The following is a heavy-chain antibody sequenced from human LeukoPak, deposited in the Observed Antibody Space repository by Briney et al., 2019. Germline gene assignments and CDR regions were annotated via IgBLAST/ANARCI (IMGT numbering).Heavy chain of an antibody. CDR1: GFTFSSYS. CDR2: IKQDGSEK. D-gene: IGHD1-1*01. CDR3: AREDGYNFWGTYYFDY. V-gene: IGHV3-7*01. Sequence: PGGSLRLSCAASGFTFSSYSMNWVRQAPGKGLEWVANIKQDGSEKYYVDSVKGRFTISRDNAKNSLYLQMNSLRAEDTAVYYCAREDGYNFWGTYYFDYWGQGTLVTVSS. J-gene: IGHJ4*02.